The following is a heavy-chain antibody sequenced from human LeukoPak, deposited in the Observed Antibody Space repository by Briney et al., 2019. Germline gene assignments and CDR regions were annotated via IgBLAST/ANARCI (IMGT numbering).Heavy chain of an antibody. CDR1: GFTFSSYG. Sequence: PGGSLRLSCAASGFTFSSYGMHWVRQAPGKGLEWVAFIRYDGSNKYYADSVKGRFTISRDNSKNTLYLQMNSLRAEDTAVYYCAKWSLNGRNYYDSSGYSGFDYWGQGTLVTVSS. CDR3: AKWSLNGRNYYDSSGYSGFDY. J-gene: IGHJ4*02. CDR2: IRYDGSNK. V-gene: IGHV3-30*02. D-gene: IGHD3-22*01.